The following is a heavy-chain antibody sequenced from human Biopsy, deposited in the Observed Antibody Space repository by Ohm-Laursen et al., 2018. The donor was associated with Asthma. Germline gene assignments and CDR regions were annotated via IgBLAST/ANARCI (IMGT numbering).Heavy chain of an antibody. Sequence: SLRLFCAASGFTFDDYAMHWVRQAPGKGLEWVSGISWNSGSIGYADSVKGRFTISRDNAKNSLYLQMNGLRAEDTALYYCAKGEWELLEANFDYWGQGTLVTVSS. V-gene: IGHV3-9*01. CDR1: GFTFDDYA. CDR3: AKGEWELLEANFDY. CDR2: ISWNSGSI. J-gene: IGHJ4*02. D-gene: IGHD1-26*01.